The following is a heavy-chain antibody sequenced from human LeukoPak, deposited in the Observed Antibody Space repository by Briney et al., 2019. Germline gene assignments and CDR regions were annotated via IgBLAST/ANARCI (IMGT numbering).Heavy chain of an antibody. D-gene: IGHD3-16*01. CDR3: ARRLSGPLDY. Sequence: PSETLPLTCSVSGGSISSNGYYWGWIRQPPGKGLEWIGAIYYSGSAYYNPSLKSRVTISVDTSKNQFSLEVTSVTAADTAVYYCARRLSGPLDYWGQGTLSPSPQ. J-gene: IGHJ4*02. CDR1: GGSISSNGYY. CDR2: IYYSGSA. V-gene: IGHV4-39*01.